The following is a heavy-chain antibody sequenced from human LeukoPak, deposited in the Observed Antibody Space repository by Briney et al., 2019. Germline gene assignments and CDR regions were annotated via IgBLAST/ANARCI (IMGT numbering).Heavy chain of an antibody. Sequence: ASVTVSCKASGYTFTSYGISWVRQAPGQGLEWMGWISAYNGNTNNAQKLQGRVTMTTDTSTSTAYMELRSLRADDTAVYYCARVSGMGAGLPLYYWGARTLLTVSS. CDR1: GYTFTSYG. V-gene: IGHV1-18*01. D-gene: IGHD1-26*01. CDR3: ARVSGMGAGLPLYY. CDR2: ISAYNGNT. J-gene: IGHJ4*02.